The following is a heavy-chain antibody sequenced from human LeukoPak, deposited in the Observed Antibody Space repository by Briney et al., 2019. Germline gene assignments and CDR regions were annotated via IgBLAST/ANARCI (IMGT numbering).Heavy chain of an antibody. CDR1: GGSISSGGYY. J-gene: IGHJ3*02. V-gene: IGHV4-30-2*01. D-gene: IGHD3-10*01. CDR2: IYRSGST. Sequence: SETLSLTCTVSGGSISSGGYYWSWIRQPPGKGLEWIGYIYRSGSTYYNPSLKSRVTISVDRSKNQFSLKLSSVTAADTAVYYCARGSYGSGSYAFDIWGQGTMVTVSS. CDR3: ARGSYGSGSYAFDI.